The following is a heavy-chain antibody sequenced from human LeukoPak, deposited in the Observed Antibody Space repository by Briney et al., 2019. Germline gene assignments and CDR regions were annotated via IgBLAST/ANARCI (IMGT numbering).Heavy chain of an antibody. D-gene: IGHD2-2*02. V-gene: IGHV1-46*01. J-gene: IGHJ4*02. Sequence: ASVKVSCKASGYTFTSYYMHWVRQAPGQGLEWMGIINPSGGSTSYAQKFQGRVTMTRDTSTSTVYMELSSLRSEDTAVYYCARDIVVVPAAIGGRDYWGQGTLVTVSS. CDR1: GYTFTSYY. CDR2: INPSGGST. CDR3: ARDIVVVPAAIGGRDY.